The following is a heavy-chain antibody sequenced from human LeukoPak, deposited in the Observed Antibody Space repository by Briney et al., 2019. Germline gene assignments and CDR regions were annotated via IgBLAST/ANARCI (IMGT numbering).Heavy chain of an antibody. CDR3: ARNEWADY. V-gene: IGHV3-7*01. CDR1: GFPFYSYW. J-gene: IGHJ4*02. CDR2: IRHDGSTK. D-gene: IGHD1-26*01. Sequence: GGSLRLSCTASGFPFYSYWMTWVRQTPGKGLEWVANIRHDGSTKYYVDSVKGRFTISRDNAKNSLYLQMNSLRDEDTAVYYCARNEWADYWGQGTLVTVSS.